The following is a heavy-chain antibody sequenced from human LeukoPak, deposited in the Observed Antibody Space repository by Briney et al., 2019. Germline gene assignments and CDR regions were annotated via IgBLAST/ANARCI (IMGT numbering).Heavy chain of an antibody. D-gene: IGHD5-24*01. CDR1: FSGFG. Sequence: GRSLGLSCAAFSGFGMHWVRRAPGKGLEWVAVISHDGSKKYYADSVKGRFTISRDNSKNTVYLQMSSLTAADTAVYYCAKDVAEMVTTINIGFDYWGQGTLVTVSS. CDR3: AKDVAEMVTTINIGFDY. CDR2: ISHDGSKK. J-gene: IGHJ4*02. V-gene: IGHV3-30*18.